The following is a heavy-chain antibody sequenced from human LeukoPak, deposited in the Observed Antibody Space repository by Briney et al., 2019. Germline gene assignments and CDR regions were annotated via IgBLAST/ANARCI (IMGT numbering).Heavy chain of an antibody. CDR1: GFTFTNYW. D-gene: IGHD1-26*01. J-gene: IGHJ4*02. CDR2: LPPDELGI. V-gene: IGHV3-74*01. Sequence: GGSLRLSCAASGFTFTNYWMHWVRQAPGMGLVWVSRLPPDELGIIYANSVKGRFTVSRDNAKNTVYLQMNSLRAEDTAVYYCVRDLGGRSGHWGQGTLVTVSS. CDR3: VRDLGGRSGH.